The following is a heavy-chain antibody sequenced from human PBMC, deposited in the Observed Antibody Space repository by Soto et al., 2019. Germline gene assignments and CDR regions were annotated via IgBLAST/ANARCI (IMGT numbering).Heavy chain of an antibody. D-gene: IGHD3-22*01. J-gene: IGHJ4*02. Sequence: GSLRLSCAASGFTFSSYWMSWVRQAPGKGLEWVANIKQEGSEKYYVDSVKGRFTISRDNAENSLYLQMNSLRAEDTAVYYCARNKYYYDSSGPIGYWGQGTLVTVSS. CDR3: ARNKYYYDSSGPIGY. V-gene: IGHV3-7*01. CDR1: GFTFSSYW. CDR2: IKQEGSEK.